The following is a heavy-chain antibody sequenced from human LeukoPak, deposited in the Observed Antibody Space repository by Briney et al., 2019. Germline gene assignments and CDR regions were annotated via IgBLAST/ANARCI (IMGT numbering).Heavy chain of an antibody. V-gene: IGHV1-46*01. CDR2: INPSGSST. D-gene: IGHD1-26*01. J-gene: IGHJ4*02. Sequence: ASVKVSCKASGYSFTSHYMHWVRQAPGQGLEWMGLINPSGSSTLYAQKFQGRVTMTEDTSTDTAYMELSSLRSEDTAVYYCATFYGSYETPNFDYWGQGTLVTVSS. CDR3: ATFYGSYETPNFDY. CDR1: GYSFTSHY.